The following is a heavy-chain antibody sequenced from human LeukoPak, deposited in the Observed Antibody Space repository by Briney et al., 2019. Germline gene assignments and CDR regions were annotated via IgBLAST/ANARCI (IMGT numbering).Heavy chain of an antibody. CDR1: GGSFSGYY. Sequence: SETLSLTCAVYGGSFSGYYWSWIRQPPGKGLEWIGEINHSGSTNYNPSLKSRVTISVDTSKNQFSLKLSSVTAADTAVYYCARQNWNLGDDAFDIWGQGTMVTVSS. CDR3: ARQNWNLGDDAFDI. CDR2: INHSGST. D-gene: IGHD1-1*01. V-gene: IGHV4-34*01. J-gene: IGHJ3*02.